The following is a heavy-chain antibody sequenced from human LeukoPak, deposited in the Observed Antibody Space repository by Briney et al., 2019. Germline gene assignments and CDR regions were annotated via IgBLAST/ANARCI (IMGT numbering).Heavy chain of an antibody. CDR2: IIPIFGTA. D-gene: IGHD3-22*01. CDR1: GYTFINYY. J-gene: IGHJ4*02. V-gene: IGHV1-69*13. Sequence: ASVKVSCKASGYTFINYYIHWVRQAPGQGLEWMGGIIPIFGTANYAQKFQGRVTITADESTSTAYMELSSLRSEDTAVYYCAGGEHYYDSSGYYYDFDYWGQGTLVTVSS. CDR3: AGGEHYYDSSGYYYDFDY.